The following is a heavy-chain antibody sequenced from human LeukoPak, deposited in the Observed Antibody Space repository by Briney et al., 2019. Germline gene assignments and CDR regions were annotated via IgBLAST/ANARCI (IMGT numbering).Heavy chain of an antibody. V-gene: IGHV3-30*18. CDR1: GFTFSSYG. CDR2: ISYDGSNK. CDR3: AKDGAVVVAAGLDY. J-gene: IGHJ4*02. D-gene: IGHD2-15*01. Sequence: GRSLRPSCAASGFTFSSYGMHWVRQAPGKGLEWVAVISYDGSNKYYADSVKGRFTISRDNSKNTLYLQMNSLRAEDTAVYYCAKDGAVVVAAGLDYWGQGTLVTVSS.